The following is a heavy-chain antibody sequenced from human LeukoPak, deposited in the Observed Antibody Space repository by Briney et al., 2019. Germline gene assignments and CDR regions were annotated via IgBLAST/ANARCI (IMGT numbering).Heavy chain of an antibody. CDR1: GGSFSGYY. CDR3: ARGSLVPATLEY. CDR2: INHSGST. J-gene: IGHJ4*02. V-gene: IGHV4-34*01. Sequence: SETLSLTCAVYGGSFSGYYWSWIRQPPGKGLEWIGEINHSGSTNYNPSLKSRVTISVDTSKNQFSLKLSSMTAADTAVYYCARGSLVPATLEYWGQGTLVTVSS. D-gene: IGHD2-2*01.